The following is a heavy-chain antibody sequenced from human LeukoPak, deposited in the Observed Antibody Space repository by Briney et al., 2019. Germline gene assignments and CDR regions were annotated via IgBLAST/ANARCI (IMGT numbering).Heavy chain of an antibody. D-gene: IGHD2-15*01. CDR3: AMTSCSGGSCSSVFDY. V-gene: IGHV5-51*01. Sequence: GESLKISCKGSDDRFTTYWIAWVRQMPGKGLGWMGIIYPGDSDTRYSPFFQGQVTISADKSISTAYLQWSSLKASDTAMYYCAMTSCSGGSCSSVFDYWGQGTLVTVSS. CDR1: DDRFTTYW. CDR2: IYPGDSDT. J-gene: IGHJ4*02.